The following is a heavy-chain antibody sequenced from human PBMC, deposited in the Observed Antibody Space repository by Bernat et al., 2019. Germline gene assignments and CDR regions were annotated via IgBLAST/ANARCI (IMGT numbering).Heavy chain of an antibody. J-gene: IGHJ6*03. CDR2: IYYSGST. V-gene: IGHV4-31*03. Sequence: QVQLQESGPGLVKPSETLSLTCTVSGDSISSGGYYWSWIRQHPGKGLEWIGYIYYSGSTYYNPSLKSRVTISVDTSKNQFSLKLSSVTAADTAVFYCARDYCSGGSCPDYMDVWGKGTTVTVSS. CDR3: ARDYCSGGSCPDYMDV. CDR1: GDSISSGGYY. D-gene: IGHD2-15*01.